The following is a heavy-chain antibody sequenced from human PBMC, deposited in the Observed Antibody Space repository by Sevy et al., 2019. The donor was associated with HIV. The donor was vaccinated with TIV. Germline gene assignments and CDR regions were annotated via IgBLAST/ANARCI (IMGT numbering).Heavy chain of an antibody. CDR1: GFTFSSYG. D-gene: IGHD2-15*01. J-gene: IGHJ4*02. CDR2: ISYDGSNK. CDR3: AKDFTRFCGSCYVDY. V-gene: IGHV3-30*18. Sequence: GGSLRLSCAASGFTFSSYGMHWVRQAPGKGLEWVAVISYDGSNKYYAYSVKGRFTISRDNSKNTLYLQMNSLRAEDTAVYYCAKDFTRFCGSCYVDYWGQGTLVTVSS.